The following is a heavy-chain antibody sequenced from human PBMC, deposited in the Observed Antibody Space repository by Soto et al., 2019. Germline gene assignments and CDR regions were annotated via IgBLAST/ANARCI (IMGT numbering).Heavy chain of an antibody. Sequence: PGGSLRLSCAASGFTFSSYGMHWVRQAPGKGLEWVAVISYDGSNKYYADSVKGRFTISRDNSKNTLYLQMNSLRAEDTAVYYCAKDQAAGVYYYYGMDVWGQGTTVTV. CDR3: AKDQAAGVYYYYGMDV. CDR1: GFTFSSYG. D-gene: IGHD6-13*01. J-gene: IGHJ6*02. CDR2: ISYDGSNK. V-gene: IGHV3-30*18.